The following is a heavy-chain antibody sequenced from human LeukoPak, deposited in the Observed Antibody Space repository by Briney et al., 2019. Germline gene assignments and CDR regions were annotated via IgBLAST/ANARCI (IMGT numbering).Heavy chain of an antibody. CDR2: IYPGDSDT. V-gene: IGHV5-51*01. Sequence: GESLKISCKGSGYSFTSYWIGWVRPMPGKGLGWMGIIYPGDSDTRYSPSFQGQVTISADKSNSTAYLQWSSLKASDTAMYYCARLGGATEMAGVMDYWGQGTLVTVSS. CDR3: ARLGGATEMAGVMDY. D-gene: IGHD1-26*01. J-gene: IGHJ4*02. CDR1: GYSFTSYW.